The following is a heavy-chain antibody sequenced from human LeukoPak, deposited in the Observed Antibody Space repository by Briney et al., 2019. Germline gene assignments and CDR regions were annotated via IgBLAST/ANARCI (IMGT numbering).Heavy chain of an antibody. J-gene: IGHJ5*02. V-gene: IGHV3-30*01. D-gene: IGHD6-19*01. CDR1: GFTFSSYA. CDR3: ARDSRVAGYNWFDP. CDR2: ISYDGSNK. Sequence: GGSLRLSCAASGFTFSSYAMHWVRQAPGKGLEWVAVISYDGSNKYYADSVKGRFTISRDNSKNTLYPQMNSLRAEDTAVYYCARDSRVAGYNWFDPWGQGTLVTVSS.